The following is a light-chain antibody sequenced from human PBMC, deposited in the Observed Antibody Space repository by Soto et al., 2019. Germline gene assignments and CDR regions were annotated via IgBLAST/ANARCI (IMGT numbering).Light chain of an antibody. Sequence: EIVMTQSPATLSVSRRERTTLXXRASQSVSSNLAWYQQKPGQAPRLVXYGASTRATGIPARFSGSGSGTEFTLTISSLQSEDFAVYYCQQYNNWPPITFGQGTRLEIK. CDR3: QQYNNWPPIT. CDR2: GAS. V-gene: IGKV3-15*01. CDR1: QSVSSN. J-gene: IGKJ5*01.